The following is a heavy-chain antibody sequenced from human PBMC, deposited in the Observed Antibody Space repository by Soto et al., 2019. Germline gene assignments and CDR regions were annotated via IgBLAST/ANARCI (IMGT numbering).Heavy chain of an antibody. V-gene: IGHV1-69*01. CDR3: AREGASGSHIGY. CDR2: IIPIFGTA. Sequence: QVQLVQSGAEVKKPGSSVKVSCKASGGTFSSYAISWVRQAPGQGLEWMGGIIPIFGTANYAQKLQGRVMITADESTRTAYMELSSLRSEDTAVYYCAREGASGSHIGYWGQGTLVTVSS. J-gene: IGHJ4*02. CDR1: GGTFSSYA. D-gene: IGHD3-22*01.